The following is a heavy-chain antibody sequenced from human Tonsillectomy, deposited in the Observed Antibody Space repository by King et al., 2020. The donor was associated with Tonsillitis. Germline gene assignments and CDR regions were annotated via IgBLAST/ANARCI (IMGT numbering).Heavy chain of an antibody. V-gene: IGHV3-9*01. D-gene: IGHD5-12*01. CDR1: GFTFDDYA. CDR3: ATDSGYDSFDY. CDR2: ISWNSGSI. Sequence: VQLVESGGGLIQPGRSLRLSCAASGFTFDDYAMHWVRQAPGKGLEWVSGISWNSGSISYADYVKGRFTISRDNAKNSLYMQMNSLRAEDTALYYCATDSGYDSFDYWGQGTLVTVSS. J-gene: IGHJ4*02.